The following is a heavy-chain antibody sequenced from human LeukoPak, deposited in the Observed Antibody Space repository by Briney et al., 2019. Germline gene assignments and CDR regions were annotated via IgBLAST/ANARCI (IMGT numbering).Heavy chain of an antibody. CDR2: ITSDSRGI. CDR1: GFTYSHYG. J-gene: IGHJ4*02. CDR3: AKDLWIAVAATFDY. D-gene: IGHD6-19*01. V-gene: IGHV3-23*01. Sequence: PGGSLRLSCVASGFTYSHYGMTWVRQAPGKGLEWVSGITSDSRGIYYADSVKGRFTIYRDNSKMTLYLQMNSLRAEDTAVYYCAKDLWIAVAATFDYWGQGTLVTVSS.